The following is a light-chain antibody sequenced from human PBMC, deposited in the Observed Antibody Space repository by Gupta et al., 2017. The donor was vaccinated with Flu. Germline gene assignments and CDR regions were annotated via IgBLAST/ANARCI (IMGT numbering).Light chain of an antibody. CDR3: QQYNNWPLT. CDR1: QEIAGN. CDR2: GAS. V-gene: IGKV3-15*01. J-gene: IGKJ4*01. Sequence: IVMTQPPGPLSASPGEGATLSCRASQEIAGNLAWYQQKPGQAPRLLISGASTRATGTPARFSGSRSGTEFTLTISSLQSEDFAVYYCQQYNNWPLTFGGGTKVEIK.